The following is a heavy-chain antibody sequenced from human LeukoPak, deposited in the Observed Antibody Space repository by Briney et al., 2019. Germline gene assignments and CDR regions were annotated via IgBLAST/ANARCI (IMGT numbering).Heavy chain of an antibody. CDR1: GGSISSSSYY. J-gene: IGHJ4*02. Sequence: PSETLSLTCTVSGGSISSSSYYWGWIRQPPGKGLEWIGSIYYSGSTYYNPSLKSRVTISVDTSKNQFSLRLSSVTAADTAVYFCARGSGANDFWSGYFDYWGQGTPVTVSS. CDR2: IYYSGST. V-gene: IGHV4-39*07. CDR3: ARGSGANDFWSGYFDY. D-gene: IGHD3-3*01.